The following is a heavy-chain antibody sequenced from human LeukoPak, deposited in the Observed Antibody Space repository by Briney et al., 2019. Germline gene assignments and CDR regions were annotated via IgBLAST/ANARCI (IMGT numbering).Heavy chain of an antibody. J-gene: IGHJ4*02. Sequence: PSETLSLTCAVSGYSISSGYYWGWIRQPPGKGLEWIGNISHTGSTYYNPSLKSRVTISMDTSKNQFSLNLNSVTAADTAVYYCARAFDYWGQGTLVTVSS. V-gene: IGHV4-38-2*01. D-gene: IGHD2/OR15-2a*01. CDR2: ISHTGST. CDR3: ARAFDY. CDR1: GYSISSGYY.